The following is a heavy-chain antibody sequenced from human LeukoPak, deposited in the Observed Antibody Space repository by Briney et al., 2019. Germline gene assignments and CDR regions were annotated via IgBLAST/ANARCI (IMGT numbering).Heavy chain of an antibody. CDR3: ATPAIAGVAYGMDV. Sequence: GESLRISCKGSGYSITNYWINRVRQMPGKGLGWMGKIDPSDSYTYYSPSFQGHVTISVDKSISTAYLQWSSLKASDTAIYYCATPAIAGVAYGMDVWGQGTTVTVSS. J-gene: IGHJ6*02. V-gene: IGHV5-10-1*01. CDR1: GYSITNYW. CDR2: IDPSDSYT. D-gene: IGHD6-13*01.